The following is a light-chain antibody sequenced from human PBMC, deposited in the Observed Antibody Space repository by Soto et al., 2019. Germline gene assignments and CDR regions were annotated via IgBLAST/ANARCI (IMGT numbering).Light chain of an antibody. CDR1: QSVTSTY. CDR3: QHYGNSPQT. CDR2: AAY. Sequence: EIVLTQSPGTLSLSPGERATLSCRASQSVTSTYLAWYQQRPGQSPRLIIFAAYSRAAGVPDRFSGSGSGTDFTLTISRLEPGDFAVYYCQHYGNSPQTFGQGTKVDIK. J-gene: IGKJ1*01. V-gene: IGKV3-20*01.